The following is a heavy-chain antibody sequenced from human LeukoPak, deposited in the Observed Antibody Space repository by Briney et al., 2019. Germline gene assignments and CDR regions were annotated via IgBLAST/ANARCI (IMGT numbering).Heavy chain of an antibody. CDR3: AKGLVKDY. V-gene: IGHV3-30*18. J-gene: IGHJ4*02. D-gene: IGHD3-16*02. CDR1: GFTFSSYG. CDR2: ISYDGSNK. Sequence: GRSLRLSCAASGFTFSSYGMHWVRQAPGKGLEWVAVISYDGSNKYYADSVKGRFTISRDNSKNTLYLQMNSLRAEDTAVYYCAKGLVKDYWGQGTLVTVSS.